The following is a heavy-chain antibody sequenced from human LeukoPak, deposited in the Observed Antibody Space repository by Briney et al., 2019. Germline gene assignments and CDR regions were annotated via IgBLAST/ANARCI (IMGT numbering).Heavy chain of an antibody. CDR2: IYTSGST. CDR3: AREGSYSGGNSAYSINY. J-gene: IGHJ4*02. V-gene: IGHV4-61*02. D-gene: IGHD4-23*01. CDR1: GGSISSGSYY. Sequence: SQTLSLTCTVSGGSISSGSYYWSWIRQPAGKGLEWIGRIYTSGSTNYNPSLKSRVTISVDTSKNQFSLKLSSVTAADTAVYYCAREGSYSGGNSAYSINYWGQGTLVTVSS.